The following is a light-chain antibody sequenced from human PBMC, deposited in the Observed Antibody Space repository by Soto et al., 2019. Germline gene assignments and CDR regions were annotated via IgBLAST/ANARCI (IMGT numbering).Light chain of an antibody. J-gene: IGLJ1*01. CDR2: DAT. CDR3: QVWASTAEFFV. Sequence: SYELTQPPSVSVTPGQTARITCGGDKLGSKIVHWYKQRPGQAPVAVVFDATDRPSGIPDRFSASRSGGTATLTISRVDAGDVADYFCQVWASTAEFFVFGSGTKVTVL. CDR1: KLGSKI. V-gene: IGLV3-21*02.